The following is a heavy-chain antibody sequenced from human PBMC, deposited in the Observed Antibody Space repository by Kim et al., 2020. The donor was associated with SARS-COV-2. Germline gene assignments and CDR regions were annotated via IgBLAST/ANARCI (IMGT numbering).Heavy chain of an antibody. V-gene: IGHV4-31*02. CDR3: AREGVLFQFDY. J-gene: IGHJ4*02. Sequence: TYYNPSLKSRVTISVDTSKNQFSLKLSSVTAADTAVYYCAREGVLFQFDYWGQGTLVTVSS. D-gene: IGHD3-10*01. CDR2: T.